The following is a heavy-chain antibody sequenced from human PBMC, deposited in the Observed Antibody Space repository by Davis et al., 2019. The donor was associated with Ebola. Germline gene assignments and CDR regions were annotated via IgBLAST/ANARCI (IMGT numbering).Heavy chain of an antibody. D-gene: IGHD2-2*01. CDR2: IVVGSGNT. J-gene: IGHJ3*02. Sequence: SVKVSCKASGFTFTSSAVQWVRQARGQRLEWIGWIVVGSGNTNYAQKFQERVTITRDMSTSTAYMELSSLRSEDTAVYYCARENHRVVGYCSSTSCPFAFDIWGQGTMVTVSS. CDR1: GFTFTSSA. V-gene: IGHV1-58*01. CDR3: ARENHRVVGYCSSTSCPFAFDI.